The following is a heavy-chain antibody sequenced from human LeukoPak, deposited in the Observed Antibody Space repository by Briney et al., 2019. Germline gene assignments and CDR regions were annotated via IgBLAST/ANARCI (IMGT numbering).Heavy chain of an antibody. CDR1: GFTFKSYA. D-gene: IGHD3-16*01. J-gene: IGHJ4*02. Sequence: PGGSLRLSCAASGFTFKSYAMSWVRQAPGKGLEWVAYIKHDGGEENYVDSVKGRFTISRDNAKNLLYLQMNSLRVEDTAVYYCARDRYIPGGRDYWGQGTLVTVSS. CDR2: IKHDGGEE. V-gene: IGHV3-7*05. CDR3: ARDRYIPGGRDY.